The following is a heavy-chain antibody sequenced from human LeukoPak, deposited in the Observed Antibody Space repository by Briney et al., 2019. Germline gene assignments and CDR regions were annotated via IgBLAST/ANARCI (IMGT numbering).Heavy chain of an antibody. J-gene: IGHJ4*02. D-gene: IGHD3-22*01. CDR2: IYSGGST. V-gene: IGHV3-53*01. CDR1: GFTFSNYG. CDR3: ARAPEYDSSGYHFDY. Sequence: PGGSLRLSCAASGFTFSNYGMNWVRQAPGKGLEWVSVIYSGGSTYYADSVKGRFTISRDHSKNTLYLHMNSLRAEDTAVYYCARAPEYDSSGYHFDYWGQGTLVTVSS.